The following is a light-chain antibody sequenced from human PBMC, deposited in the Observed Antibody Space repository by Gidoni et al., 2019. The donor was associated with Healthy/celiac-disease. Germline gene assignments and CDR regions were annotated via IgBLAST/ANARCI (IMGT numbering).Light chain of an antibody. CDR3: GTWDSSLSAGQV. J-gene: IGLJ3*02. Sequence: QSVLTQPPSVSAAPGQKVTISCSGSSPNIGNNYVSWYQQLPGTAPNLLIYENNKRPSGIPDRFSGSKSGTSATLGITGLQTGDEADYYCGTWDSSLSAGQVFGGGTKLTVL. CDR2: ENN. CDR1: SPNIGNNY. V-gene: IGLV1-51*02.